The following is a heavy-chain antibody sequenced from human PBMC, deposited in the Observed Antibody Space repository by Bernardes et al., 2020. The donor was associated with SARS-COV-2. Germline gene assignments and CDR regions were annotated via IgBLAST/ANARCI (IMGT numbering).Heavy chain of an antibody. CDR3: AKAAGYCSSTSCLSIHRFDP. CDR1: GFTFSSYA. V-gene: IGHV3-23*01. CDR2: ISGSGGST. J-gene: IGHJ5*02. Sequence: VGSLRLSCAASGFTFSSYAMSWVRQAPGQGLEWVSAISGSGGSTYYADSVKGRFTISRDNSKNTLYLQMNSLRAEDTAVYYCAKAAGYCSSTSCLSIHRFDPWGQGTLVTVSS. D-gene: IGHD2-2*01.